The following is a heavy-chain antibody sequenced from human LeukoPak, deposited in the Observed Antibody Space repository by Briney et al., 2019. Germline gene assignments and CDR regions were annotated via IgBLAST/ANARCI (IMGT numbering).Heavy chain of an antibody. J-gene: IGHJ3*02. D-gene: IGHD1-26*01. V-gene: IGHV3-23*01. CDR1: GFTFSSYS. Sequence: PGGSLRLSCAASGFTFSSYSMNWVRQAPGKGLEWVSAISGSGGSTYYADSVKGRFTISRDNSKNTLYLQMNSLRAEDTAVYYCAKRWELRRGAFDIWGQGTMVTVSS. CDR3: AKRWELRRGAFDI. CDR2: ISGSGGST.